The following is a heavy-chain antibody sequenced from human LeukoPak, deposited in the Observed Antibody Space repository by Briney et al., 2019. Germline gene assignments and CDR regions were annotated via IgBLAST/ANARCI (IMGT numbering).Heavy chain of an antibody. J-gene: IGHJ4*02. CDR3: ARSCRSGYYSGFDY. V-gene: IGHV3-9*01. CDR2: ISWNSVGI. Sequence: PGGSLRLSCAASGFTFDDYAMHWVRQAPGKGLEWVSGISWNSVGIGYADSVKGRFTISRDNAKNSLYLQMNSLRAGDTALYYCARSCRSGYYSGFDYWGQGTLVTVSS. CDR1: GFTFDDYA. D-gene: IGHD3-3*01.